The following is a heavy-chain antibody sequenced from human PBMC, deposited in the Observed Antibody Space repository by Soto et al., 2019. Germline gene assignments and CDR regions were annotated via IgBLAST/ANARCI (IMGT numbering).Heavy chain of an antibody. Sequence: PGGSLRLSCAASGFTFSSYAMSRVRQAPGKGLEWVSAISGSGGSTYYADSVKGRFTISRDNSKNTLYLQMNSLRAEGTAVYYCAKDITGTTGVSDYWGQGTLVTVSS. D-gene: IGHD1-7*01. J-gene: IGHJ4*02. CDR3: AKDITGTTGVSDY. V-gene: IGHV3-23*01. CDR1: GFTFSSYA. CDR2: ISGSGGST.